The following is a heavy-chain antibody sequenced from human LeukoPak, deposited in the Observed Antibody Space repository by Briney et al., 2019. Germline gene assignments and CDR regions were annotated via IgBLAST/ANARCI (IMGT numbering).Heavy chain of an antibody. CDR3: ARAFRQQLGAYFDY. V-gene: IGHV1-2*02. D-gene: IGHD6-13*01. CDR1: GYTFTGHY. Sequence: ASVKVSCKASGYTFTGHYLHWLRQAPAQALEWMGWILPNSGDTNYAQKFQGRVTMTRDTSINTAYMDLCGLRSDDTAIYYCARAFRQQLGAYFDYWGQGTLVAVSS. J-gene: IGHJ4*02. CDR2: ILPNSGDT.